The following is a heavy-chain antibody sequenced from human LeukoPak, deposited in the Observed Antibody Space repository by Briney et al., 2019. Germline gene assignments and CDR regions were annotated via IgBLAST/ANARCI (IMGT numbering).Heavy chain of an antibody. D-gene: IGHD4-17*01. CDR1: GGSISSGGYY. Sequence: SQTLSLTCTVSGGSISSGGYYWSWIRQHPGKGLEWIRYIYYSGSTYYNPSLKSRVTISVDTSKNQFSLKLSSVTAADTAVYYCARGHQTTVTIRYGMDVWGQGTTVTVSS. J-gene: IGHJ6*02. CDR2: IYYSGST. V-gene: IGHV4-31*03. CDR3: ARGHQTTVTIRYGMDV.